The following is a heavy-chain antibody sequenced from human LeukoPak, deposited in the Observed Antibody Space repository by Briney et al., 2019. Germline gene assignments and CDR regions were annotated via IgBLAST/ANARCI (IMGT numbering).Heavy chain of an antibody. CDR1: GFTFSSYS. V-gene: IGHV3-21*01. CDR3: ARDRSTVTTTYDSSGY. D-gene: IGHD3-22*01. CDR2: ISSSSSYI. Sequence: GGSLRLSCAASGFTFSSYSMNWVRQAPEKGLEWVSSISSSSSYIYYADSVKGRFTISRDNAKNSLYLQMNSLRAEDTAVYYCARDRSTVTTTYDSSGYWGQGTLVTVSS. J-gene: IGHJ4*02.